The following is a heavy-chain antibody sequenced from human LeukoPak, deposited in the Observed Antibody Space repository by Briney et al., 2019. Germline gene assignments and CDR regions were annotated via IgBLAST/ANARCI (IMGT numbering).Heavy chain of an antibody. CDR3: ARSSIRHRLLDAFDI. J-gene: IGHJ3*02. V-gene: IGHV4-30-2*01. Sequence: SETLSLTCAVSGGSISSGGYSWSWIRQPPGKGLEWIGYIYHSGSTYYNPSLKSRVTISVDRSKNQFSLKLSSVTAADTAVYYCARSSIRHRLLDAFDIWGQGTMVTVSS. D-gene: IGHD3-10*01. CDR1: GGSISSGGYS. CDR2: IYHSGST.